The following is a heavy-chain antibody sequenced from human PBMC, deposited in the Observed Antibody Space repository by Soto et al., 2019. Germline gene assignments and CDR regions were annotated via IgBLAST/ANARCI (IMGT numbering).Heavy chain of an antibody. CDR2: ISAYNGNT. D-gene: IGHD6-13*01. CDR1: GYTFTSYG. Sequence: ASVKVSCKASGYTFTSYGISWVRQAPGQGLEWMGWISAYNGNTNYAQKLQGRVTMTTDTSTSTAYMELRSLRSDDTAVYYCARRAAAGTPYYYYGVDVWGQGTTVTVSS. V-gene: IGHV1-18*04. CDR3: ARRAAAGTPYYYYGVDV. J-gene: IGHJ6*02.